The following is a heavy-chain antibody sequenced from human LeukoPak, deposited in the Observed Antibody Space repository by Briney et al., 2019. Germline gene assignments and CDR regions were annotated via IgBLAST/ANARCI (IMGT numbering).Heavy chain of an antibody. CDR1: GYTFTGYY. CDR2: INPNSGGT. Sequence: ASVKVSCKASGYTFTGYYMHWVRQAPGQGLEWMGWINPNSGGTDYAQKFQGRVTMTRDTSISTAYMELRSLRSDDTAVYYCARDRKYSSNWCVDYWGQGTLVTVSS. J-gene: IGHJ4*02. CDR3: ARDRKYSSNWCVDY. D-gene: IGHD6-13*01. V-gene: IGHV1-2*02.